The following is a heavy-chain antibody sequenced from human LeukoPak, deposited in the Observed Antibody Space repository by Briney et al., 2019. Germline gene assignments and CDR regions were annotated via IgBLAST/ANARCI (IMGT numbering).Heavy chain of an antibody. J-gene: IGHJ4*02. CDR1: GFTFSSYS. CDR2: ISSSSSYI. Sequence: GGSLRLSCAASGFTFSSYSMNWVRQAPGKGLEWVSSISSSSSYIYYADSVKGRSTISRDNAKNSLYLQMNSLRAEDTAVYYCAATYGDYFLADYWGQGTLVTVSS. D-gene: IGHD4-17*01. CDR3: AATYGDYFLADY. V-gene: IGHV3-21*01.